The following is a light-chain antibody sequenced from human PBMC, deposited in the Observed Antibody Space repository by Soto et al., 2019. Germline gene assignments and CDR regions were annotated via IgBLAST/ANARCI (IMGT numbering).Light chain of an antibody. CDR3: SSYTTSTTLYV. Sequence: QSVLTQPDSVSGSPGQSITISCTGSSSDVGGYNFVSWYQQHPGKAPKLMIYDVSNRPSGVSNRFSGSKSGNTASLTISGLQTEDEADYYCSSYTTSTTLYVFGTGTKLTVL. CDR1: SSDVGGYNF. V-gene: IGLV2-14*03. CDR2: DVS. J-gene: IGLJ1*01.